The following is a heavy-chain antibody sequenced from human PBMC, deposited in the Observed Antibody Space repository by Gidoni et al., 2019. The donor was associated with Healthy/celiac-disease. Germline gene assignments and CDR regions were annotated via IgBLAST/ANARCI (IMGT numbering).Heavy chain of an antibody. CDR1: GGSISSYY. J-gene: IGHJ4*02. Sequence: QVQLQESGPGLVKPSETLSLTCTVSGGSISSYYWSWIRQPPGKGLEWIWYIYYSGSTNYNPSLKSRVTISVDTSKNQFSLKLSSVTAADTAVYYCVCSWHNPYYFDYWGQGTLVTVSS. CDR2: IYYSGST. V-gene: IGHV4-59*01. D-gene: IGHD6-13*01. CDR3: VCSWHNPYYFDY.